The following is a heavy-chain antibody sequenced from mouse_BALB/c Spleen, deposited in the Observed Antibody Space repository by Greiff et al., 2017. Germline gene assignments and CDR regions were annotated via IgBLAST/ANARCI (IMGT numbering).Heavy chain of an antibody. CDR3: ARQNYDYDGKYYYAMDY. J-gene: IGHJ4*01. Sequence: EVKLMESGGDLVKPGGSLKLSCAASGFTFSSYGMSWVRQTPDKRLEWVATISSGGSYTYYPDSVKGRFTISRDNAKNTLYLQMSSLKSEDTAMYYCARQNYDYDGKYYYAMDYWGQGTSVTVSS. V-gene: IGHV5-6*01. CDR1: GFTFSSYG. CDR2: ISSGGSYT. D-gene: IGHD2-4*01.